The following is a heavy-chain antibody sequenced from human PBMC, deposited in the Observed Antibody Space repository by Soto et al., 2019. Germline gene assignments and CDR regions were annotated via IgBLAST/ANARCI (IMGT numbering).Heavy chain of an antibody. CDR1: GGSFSGYY. Sequence: PSETLSLTCAVYGGSFSGYYWSWIRQPPGKGLEWIGEINHSGSTNYNPSLKSRVTISVGTSKNQFSLKLSSVTAADTAVYYCARERYSSSWYWFDPWGQGTLVTVSS. CDR3: ARERYSSSWYWFDP. V-gene: IGHV4-34*01. CDR2: INHSGST. D-gene: IGHD6-13*01. J-gene: IGHJ5*02.